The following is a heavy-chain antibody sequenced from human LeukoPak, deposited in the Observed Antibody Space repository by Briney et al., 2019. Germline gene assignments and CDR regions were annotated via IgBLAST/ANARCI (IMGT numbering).Heavy chain of an antibody. V-gene: IGHV1-18*01. Sequence: ASVKVSCKASGYTFTSYGISWVRQAPGQGLEWMGWISAYNGNTNYAQKLQGRVTITTDTSTSTAYMELRSLRSDDTAVYYCARGLVRYFDWLGVPDYWGQGTLVTVSS. D-gene: IGHD3-9*01. J-gene: IGHJ4*02. CDR2: ISAYNGNT. CDR3: ARGLVRYFDWLGVPDY. CDR1: GYTFTSYG.